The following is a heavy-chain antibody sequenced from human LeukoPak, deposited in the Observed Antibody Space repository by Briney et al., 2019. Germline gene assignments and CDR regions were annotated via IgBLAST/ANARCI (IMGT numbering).Heavy chain of an antibody. J-gene: IGHJ5*02. CDR2: IYYSGST. CDR1: GGSINTYY. V-gene: IGHV4-59*08. Sequence: SETLSLTCTVSGGSINTYYWSWIRQPPGTGLEWIGYIYYSGSTNYNPSLKSRITISVDTSKNQFSLKLSSVTAADTAVYYCARSEQLGRMNWVDPWGQGILVTVSS. D-gene: IGHD6-6*01. CDR3: ARSEQLGRMNWVDP.